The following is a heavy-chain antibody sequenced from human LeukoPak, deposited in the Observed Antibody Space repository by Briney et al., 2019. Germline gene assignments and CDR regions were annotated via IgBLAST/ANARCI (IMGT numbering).Heavy chain of an antibody. Sequence: PGGSLRLSCAASGFTFSDYYMTWIRQAPGKGLEWVSYISNSGGTIYYTDSVKGRFTISRDNAKNTVYLQMNNLRAEDTAVYYCVSFYETYWGRGTLVTVSS. CDR1: GFTFSDYY. V-gene: IGHV3-11*04. CDR2: ISNSGGTI. CDR3: VSFYETY. J-gene: IGHJ4*02. D-gene: IGHD2-2*01.